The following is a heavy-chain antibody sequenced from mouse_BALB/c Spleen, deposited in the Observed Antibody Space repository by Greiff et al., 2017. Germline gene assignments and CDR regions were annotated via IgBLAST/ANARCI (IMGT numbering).Heavy chain of an antibody. CDR2: IWAGGST. CDR1: GFSLTSYG. CDR3: ARDRRKFITTALYYAMDY. J-gene: IGHJ4*01. V-gene: IGHV2-9*02. Sequence: VKLMESGPGLVAPSQSLSITCTVSGFSLTSYGVHWVRQPPGKGLEWLGVIWAGGSTNYNSALMSRLSISKDNSKSQVFLKMNSLQTDDTAMYYCARDRRKFITTALYYAMDYWGQGTSVTVSS. D-gene: IGHD1-2*01.